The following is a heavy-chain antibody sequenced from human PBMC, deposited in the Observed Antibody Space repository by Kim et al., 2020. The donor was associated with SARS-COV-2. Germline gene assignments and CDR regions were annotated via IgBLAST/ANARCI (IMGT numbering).Heavy chain of an antibody. D-gene: IGHD3-16*02. J-gene: IGHJ4*02. CDR3: ARQALRELSYLDY. Sequence: YHPSLKRRRTISVDTSKNPFSLKLSSVTAADTAVYYCARQALRELSYLDYWGQGTLVTVSS. V-gene: IGHV4-39*01.